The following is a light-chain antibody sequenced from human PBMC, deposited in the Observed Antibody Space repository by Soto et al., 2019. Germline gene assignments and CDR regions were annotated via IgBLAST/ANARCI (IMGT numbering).Light chain of an antibody. Sequence: DIQITQSPSTLSACVGDRVTITCRASQSISYWLAWYQQKPGKAPNLLIYKASSLESGVPSRFSGSGSGTEFTLTITSLQPDDFATYYCRHYNTYSPPYTFGQGTKLEI. CDR3: RHYNTYSPPYT. CDR1: QSISYW. J-gene: IGKJ2*01. V-gene: IGKV1-5*03. CDR2: KAS.